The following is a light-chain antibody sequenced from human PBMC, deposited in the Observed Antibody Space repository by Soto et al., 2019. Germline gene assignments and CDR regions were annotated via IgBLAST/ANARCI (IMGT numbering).Light chain of an antibody. CDR2: KAS. CDR3: QQHSNYPLT. CDR1: QSISSW. Sequence: DIQMTRSPSTLSASVGDRVTITCRASQSISSWLAWYQQKPGKAPKLLIYKASSLESGVPSRFSGSVSGTEFTLTISSLQPDDFATYYCQQHSNYPLTFGGGTKVEIK. V-gene: IGKV1-5*03. J-gene: IGKJ4*01.